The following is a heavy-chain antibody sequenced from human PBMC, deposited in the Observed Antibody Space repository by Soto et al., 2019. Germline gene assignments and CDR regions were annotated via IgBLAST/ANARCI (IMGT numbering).Heavy chain of an antibody. V-gene: IGHV3-23*01. Sequence: EVRLLESGGGLVQPGGSLRLSCAASGFTFNTYAMNWVRQAPGKGLEWVSAVSGSGVTTYYADSVKGRFTISRDNSKNTLYVQINSLRTEDTAVYYFQDWGQGTLVTVSS. CDR3: QD. CDR1: GFTFNTYA. CDR2: VSGSGVTT. J-gene: IGHJ1*01.